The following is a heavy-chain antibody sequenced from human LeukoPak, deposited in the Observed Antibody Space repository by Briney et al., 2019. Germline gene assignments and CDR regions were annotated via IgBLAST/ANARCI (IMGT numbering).Heavy chain of an antibody. CDR1: GFIFSNYY. CDR3: VRDKDV. CDR2: IHGSASYN. Sequence: PGGSLRLSCAASGFIFSNYYLNWVRQAPGKGLEWVSCIHGSASYNYYADSVKGRFTVSRDSAKNSLYLQMSSLRAEDTAVYYCVRDKDVWGKGTTVTVSS. V-gene: IGHV3-21*04. J-gene: IGHJ6*04.